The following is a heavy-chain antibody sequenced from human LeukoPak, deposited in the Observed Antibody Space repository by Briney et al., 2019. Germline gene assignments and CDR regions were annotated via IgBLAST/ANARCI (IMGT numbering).Heavy chain of an antibody. CDR3: AIDSYGPGSPHYYYYYGMDV. V-gene: IGHV3-7*03. J-gene: IGHJ6*04. CDR2: IKQDGREK. D-gene: IGHD3-10*01. Sequence: GGSLRLSCAASGFTFSSYWMSWVRQAPGKGLEWVANIKQDGREKYYVDSVKGRFTISRDNAKNSLYLQMNSLRAEDTAVYYCAIDSYGPGSPHYYYYYGMDVWGKGTTVTVSS. CDR1: GFTFSSYW.